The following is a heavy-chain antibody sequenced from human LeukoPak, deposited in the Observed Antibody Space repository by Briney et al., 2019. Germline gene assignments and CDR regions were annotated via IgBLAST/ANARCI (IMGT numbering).Heavy chain of an antibody. CDR3: AREVVATIRYYYYYGMDV. D-gene: IGHD5-12*01. CDR2: INPNSGGT. V-gene: IGHV1-2*02. Sequence: GASVKVSCKASGYTFTGYYMHWVRQALGQGLEGMGWINPNSGGTNYAQKFQGRVTMTRDTSISTAYMELSRLRSDDTAVYYCAREVVATIRYYYYYGMDVWGQGTTVTVSS. J-gene: IGHJ6*02. CDR1: GYTFTGYY.